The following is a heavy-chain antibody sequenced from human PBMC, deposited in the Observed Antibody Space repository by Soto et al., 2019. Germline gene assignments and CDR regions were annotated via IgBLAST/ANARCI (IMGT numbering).Heavy chain of an antibody. CDR3: ARLGIAVADNVDY. Sequence: GASVKVSCKASGYTFTSYDMKWVRQATGQRLEWMGWINPSSGNTKYAQKFQGRVTITRDTSASTAYMELSSLRSEDTAVYYCARLGIAVADNVDYWGQGTLVTVSS. CDR2: INPSSGNT. J-gene: IGHJ4*02. V-gene: IGHV1-3*01. CDR1: GYTFTSYD. D-gene: IGHD6-19*01.